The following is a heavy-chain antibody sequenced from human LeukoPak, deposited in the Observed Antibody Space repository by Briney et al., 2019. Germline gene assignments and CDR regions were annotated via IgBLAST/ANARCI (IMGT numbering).Heavy chain of an antibody. CDR3: ASWLAAAGTKYYYYMDV. CDR2: INPNSGGT. V-gene: IGHV1-2*02. D-gene: IGHD6-13*01. CDR1: GYTFTGYY. Sequence: GASVKVSCKASGYTFTGYYMHWVRQAPGQGLEWMGWINPNSGGTNYAQKFQGRVTMTRDTSISTAYMELSRLRSDDTAVYYCASWLAAAGTKYYYYMDVWGKGTTVTVSS. J-gene: IGHJ6*03.